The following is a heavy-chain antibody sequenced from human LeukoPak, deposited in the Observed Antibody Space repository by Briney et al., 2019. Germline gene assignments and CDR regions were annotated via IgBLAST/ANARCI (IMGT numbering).Heavy chain of an antibody. CDR3: ASLVREIDY. Sequence: ASVKVSCKASGGTFSSYTISWLRQAPGDGIEWMGRIIPILGIANYAQKFKGRVTITADKSTSTAYMELSSLRSEDTAVYYCASLVREIDYWGQGTLVSVSS. J-gene: IGHJ4*02. D-gene: IGHD1-26*01. CDR2: IIPILGIA. CDR1: GGTFSSYT. V-gene: IGHV1-69*02.